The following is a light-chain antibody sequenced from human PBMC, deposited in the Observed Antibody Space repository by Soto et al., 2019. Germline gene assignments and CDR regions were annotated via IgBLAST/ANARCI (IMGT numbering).Light chain of an antibody. V-gene: IGKV1-12*01. Sequence: DIQMTQSPSSVSASVVDSVTITFRASQDISSWLAWYQQKPGKAPNLLIYAASSLQSGVPSRFSGSGSGTDFTLTINSLQPEDIATYYCQQTNSFPRTFGQGTKVDIK. J-gene: IGKJ1*01. CDR1: QDISSW. CDR2: AAS. CDR3: QQTNSFPRT.